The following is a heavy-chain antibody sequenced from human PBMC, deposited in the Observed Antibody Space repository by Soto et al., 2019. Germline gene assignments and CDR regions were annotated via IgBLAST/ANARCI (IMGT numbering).Heavy chain of an antibody. CDR1: GGSISSSSYY. V-gene: IGHV4-39*01. D-gene: IGHD3-10*01. CDR2: IYYSGST. CDR3: AETSVGEPQFDY. Sequence: SETLSLTCTVSGGSISSSSYYWGWIHQPPGKGLEWIGSIYYSGSTYYNPSLKSRVTISVDTSKNQFSLKLSSVTAADTAVYYCAETSVGEPQFDYWGQGTLVTVSS. J-gene: IGHJ4*02.